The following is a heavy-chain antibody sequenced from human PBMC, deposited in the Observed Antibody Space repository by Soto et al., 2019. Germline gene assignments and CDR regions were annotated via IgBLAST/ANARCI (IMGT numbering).Heavy chain of an antibody. CDR3: ARESGGDSGSFAAFDI. Sequence: QVQLVQSGAEVKKPGSSVKVSCKASGGTFSSYAISWVRQAPGQGLEWMGGIIPIFGTANSAPKFQGRVTITAHEPTSTAYMELSSLRSEDTAVYYCARESGGDSGSFAAFDIWGQGTMVTVSS. CDR2: IIPIFGTA. CDR1: GGTFSSYA. J-gene: IGHJ3*02. V-gene: IGHV1-69*01. D-gene: IGHD2-21*02.